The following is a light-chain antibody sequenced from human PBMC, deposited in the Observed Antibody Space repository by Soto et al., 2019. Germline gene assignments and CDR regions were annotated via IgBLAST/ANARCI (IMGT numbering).Light chain of an antibody. CDR1: QGIGIY. Sequence: DIQMTQSPSSLSASLGDRVTITCRASQGIGIYLAWFQQRPGKVPKLLIYAASTLQSGVPSRFSGSGSGTEFTLTISSLQPEDVATYYCQKYNSAPLTLGGGTKVDIK. CDR2: AAS. CDR3: QKYNSAPLT. J-gene: IGKJ4*01. V-gene: IGKV1-27*01.